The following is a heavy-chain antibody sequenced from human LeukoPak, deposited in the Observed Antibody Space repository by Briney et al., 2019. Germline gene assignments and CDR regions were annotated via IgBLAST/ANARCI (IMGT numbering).Heavy chain of an antibody. Sequence: SETLSLTCTVSGGSISGYYWSWIRQPAGKGPEWIGRIYTSGNTNYNPSLKGRLTMSVDTSKNQFSLKLSSVTAADTAVYYRARAREQLAYPGYYYYYYYMDVWGKGTTVTVSS. CDR3: ARAREQLAYPGYYYYYYYMDV. CDR2: IYTSGNT. J-gene: IGHJ6*03. CDR1: GGSISGYY. D-gene: IGHD6-6*01. V-gene: IGHV4-4*07.